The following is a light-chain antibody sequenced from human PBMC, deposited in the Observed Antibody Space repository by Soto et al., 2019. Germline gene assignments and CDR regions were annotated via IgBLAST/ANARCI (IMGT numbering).Light chain of an antibody. J-gene: IGKJ3*01. CDR3: QHRSNWPVT. CDR1: QSVSSY. CDR2: DAS. V-gene: IGKV3-11*01. Sequence: EIVLTQSPATLSLSPGERATLSCRASQSVSSYLAWYQQKPGQAPRLLIYDASNRATGIPARFSGSGSGTDFTLTISSLEPKDFAVDDCQHRSNWPVTFGPGTKVDIK.